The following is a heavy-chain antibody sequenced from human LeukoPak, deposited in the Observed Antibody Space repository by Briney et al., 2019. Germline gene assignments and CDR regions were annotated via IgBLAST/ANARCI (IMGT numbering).Heavy chain of an antibody. CDR1: GFTFSCYG. CDR3: AKDRQYHGSGSLFDY. D-gene: IGHD3-10*01. V-gene: IGHV3-30*18. J-gene: IGHJ4*02. Sequence: GGSLRLSCAASGFTFSCYGMYEVRQAPGKGLEWVAVISFDGSNKYYADSVRGRFTISRDNSKNALYLQMNSLRAEDTAVYYCAKDRQYHGSGSLFDYWGQGTLVTVYS. CDR2: ISFDGSNK.